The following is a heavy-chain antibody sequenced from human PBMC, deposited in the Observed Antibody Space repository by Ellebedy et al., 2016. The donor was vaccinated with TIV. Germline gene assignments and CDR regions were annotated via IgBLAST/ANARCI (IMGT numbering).Heavy chain of an antibody. CDR2: ISSSGSTI. V-gene: IGHV3-11*01. D-gene: IGHD2-8*01. J-gene: IGHJ4*02. CDR3: ARTPDCTNGVCYVNPPFDY. Sequence: GGSLRLSXAASGFTFSDYYMSWIRQAPGKGLEWVSYISSSGSTIYYADSVKGRFTISRDNAKNSLYLQMNSLRAEDTAVYYCARTPDCTNGVCYVNPPFDYWGQGTLVTVSS. CDR1: GFTFSDYY.